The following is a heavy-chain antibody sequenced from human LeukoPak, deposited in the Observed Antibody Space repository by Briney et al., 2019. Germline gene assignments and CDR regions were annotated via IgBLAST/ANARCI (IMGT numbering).Heavy chain of an antibody. V-gene: IGHV1-18*01. CDR1: GYTFTNYG. CDR2: ISAYNGNT. Sequence: ASVNVSFKASGYTFTNYGISWVRQAPGQGLEWMGWISAYNGNTNYPQKLQGRVTMTTDTSTSTAYMELRSLRSDDTAVYYCARDDSSGWYATGGYFDYWGQGTLVTVSS. D-gene: IGHD6-19*01. J-gene: IGHJ4*02. CDR3: ARDDSSGWYATGGYFDY.